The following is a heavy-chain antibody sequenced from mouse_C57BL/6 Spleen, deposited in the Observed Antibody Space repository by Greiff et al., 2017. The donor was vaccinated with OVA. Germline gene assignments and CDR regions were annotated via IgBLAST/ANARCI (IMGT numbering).Heavy chain of an antibody. Sequence: VQLQQSGPELVKPGASVKISCKASGYAFSSSWMNWVKQRPGKGLEWIGRIYPGDGDTNYNGKFKGKATLTADKSSSTAYMQLSSLTSEDSAVYFCASSDYGSRYYATDYWGQGTSVTVSS. D-gene: IGHD1-1*01. CDR3: ASSDYGSRYYATDY. J-gene: IGHJ4*01. CDR2: IYPGDGDT. CDR1: GYAFSSSW. V-gene: IGHV1-82*01.